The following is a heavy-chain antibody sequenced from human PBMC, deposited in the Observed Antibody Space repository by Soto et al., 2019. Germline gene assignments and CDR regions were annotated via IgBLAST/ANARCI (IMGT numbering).Heavy chain of an antibody. J-gene: IGHJ6*02. CDR2: IFHSGTT. Sequence: QVQLQESGPGLVKPSGTLSLTCAVSGDSISNNHWWTWVRQPPGRELEWIGDIFHSGTTNYNPSLKRRVTMPVDKATNQFSLRMSSVAAADTALYYCTRWELITIIGVCGYGMDVWGQGTTVTVSS. CDR1: GDSISNNHW. V-gene: IGHV4-4*02. CDR3: TRWELITIIGVCGYGMDV. D-gene: IGHD3-3*01.